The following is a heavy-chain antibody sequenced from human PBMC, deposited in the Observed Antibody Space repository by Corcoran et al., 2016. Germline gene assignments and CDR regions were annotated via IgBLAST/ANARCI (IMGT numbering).Heavy chain of an antibody. J-gene: IGHJ4*01. Sequence: EVQVVESGGGLVQPGGSLRLSCAASGFTFSTYWMHWVRQAPGKGLEWVSRIDCDGSSTCYADSVKGRFTISRDNAKNTLYLQMNSLRAEDTAVDYCARGKDKRCTDVWGQGTLVTVSS. V-gene: IGHV3-74*02. D-gene: IGHD4-17*01. CDR2: IDCDGSST. CDR1: GFTFSTYW. CDR3: ARGKDKRCTDV.